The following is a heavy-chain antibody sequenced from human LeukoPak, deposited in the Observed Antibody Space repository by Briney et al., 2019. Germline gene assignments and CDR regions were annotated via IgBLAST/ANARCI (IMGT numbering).Heavy chain of an antibody. CDR2: ISGSGGST. J-gene: IGHJ4*02. V-gene: IGHV3-23*01. Sequence: GGSLRLSCAALGFTFKTYWIHWVRQAPGKGLEWVSAISGSGGSTYYADSVKGRFTISRDNSKNTLYLQMNSLRAEDTAVYYCAKDLIYSNYNYWGQGTLVTVSS. CDR3: AKDLIYSNYNY. CDR1: GFTFKTYW. D-gene: IGHD4-11*01.